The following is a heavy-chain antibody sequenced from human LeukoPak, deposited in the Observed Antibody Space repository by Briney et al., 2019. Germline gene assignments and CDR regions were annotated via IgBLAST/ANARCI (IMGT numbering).Heavy chain of an antibody. CDR1: GGSISSGGYY. CDR3: ARRGSSWYSAWYYYYYMDV. CDR2: IYTSGST. V-gene: IGHV4-61*09. Sequence: PSQTLSLTCTVSGGSISSGGYYWSWIRQPPGKGLEWIGYIYTSGSTNYNPSLKSRVTISVDTSKNQFSLKLSSVTAADTAVYYCARRGSSWYSAWYYYYYMDVWGKGTTVTVSS. J-gene: IGHJ6*03. D-gene: IGHD6-13*01.